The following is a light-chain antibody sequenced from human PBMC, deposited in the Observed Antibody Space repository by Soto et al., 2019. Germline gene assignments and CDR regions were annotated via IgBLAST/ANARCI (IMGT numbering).Light chain of an antibody. CDR2: DAS. CDR1: QSVRSW. V-gene: IGKV1-5*01. Sequence: DIQMTQSPATLSASVGDRVTITCRASQSVRSWLAWYQQKPGTAPKLLIFDASRLESGVPSRFSGSASGTDFTLTISRLEPEDFAVYYCQQYGSSLITFGQGTRLEI. J-gene: IGKJ5*01. CDR3: QQYGSSLIT.